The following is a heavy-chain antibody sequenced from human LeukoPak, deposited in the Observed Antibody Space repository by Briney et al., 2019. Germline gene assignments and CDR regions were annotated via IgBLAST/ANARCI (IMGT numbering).Heavy chain of an antibody. CDR3: ARCLGSWYYFDY. Sequence: GGSLRLSCAASGFTFSSYAMHWVRQAPGKGLEYVSAISSNGGSTYYANSVKGRFTISRDNSKNTLYLQMGSLRAEDMAVYYCARCLGSWYYFDYWGQGTLVTVSS. J-gene: IGHJ4*02. CDR2: ISSNGGST. D-gene: IGHD6-13*01. V-gene: IGHV3-64*01. CDR1: GFTFSSYA.